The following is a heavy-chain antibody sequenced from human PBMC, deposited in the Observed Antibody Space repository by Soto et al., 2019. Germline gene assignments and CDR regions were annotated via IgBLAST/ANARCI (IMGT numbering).Heavy chain of an antibody. CDR2: ISGSGGST. D-gene: IGHD6-13*01. CDR1: GFTFSSYA. V-gene: IGHV3-23*01. Sequence: EVQLLESGGGLVQPGGSLRLSCAASGFTFSSYAMSWVRQAPGKGLEWVSAISGSGGSTYYADSVKGRFTISRDNSKNTLYLQMNSLRAEDTAVYYCAKDPPSIAAAGGASDIWGQGTMVTVSS. CDR3: AKDPPSIAAAGGASDI. J-gene: IGHJ3*02.